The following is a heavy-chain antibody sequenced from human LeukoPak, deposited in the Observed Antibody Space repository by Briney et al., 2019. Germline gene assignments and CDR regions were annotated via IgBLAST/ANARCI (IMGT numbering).Heavy chain of an antibody. J-gene: IGHJ5*02. V-gene: IGHV1-3*01. D-gene: IGHD5-12*01. CDR1: GYTFTSYA. CDR3: ARGRYSGYSNWFDP. Sequence: ASVKVSCKASGYTFTSYAMHWVRQAPGQRLEWMGWINAGNGNTKYSQKFQGRVTTTRDTSASTAYMELSSLRSEDTAVYYCARGRYSGYSNWFDPWGQGTLVTVSS. CDR2: INAGNGNT.